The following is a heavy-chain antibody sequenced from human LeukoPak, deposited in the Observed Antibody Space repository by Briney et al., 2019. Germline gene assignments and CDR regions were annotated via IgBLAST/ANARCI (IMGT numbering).Heavy chain of an antibody. CDR1: GGSISSFY. V-gene: IGHV4-59*01. CDR2: IYYRGNT. CDR3: ARDLDYGGNSIWYFDL. Sequence: SETLSLTCTVSGGSISSFYWSWIRQPPGKGLEWIGYIYYRGNTQYNPSLKSRVTISVDTSKNQFSLRLASVTAADTAVYYCARDLDYGGNSIWYFDLWGRGTLVTVSS. D-gene: IGHD4-23*01. J-gene: IGHJ2*01.